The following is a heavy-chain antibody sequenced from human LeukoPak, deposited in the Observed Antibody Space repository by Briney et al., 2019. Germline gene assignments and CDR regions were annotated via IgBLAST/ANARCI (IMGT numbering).Heavy chain of an antibody. CDR3: AKDLTGYCSSTSCYMWFDP. CDR1: GFTFSNYG. V-gene: IGHV3-30*18. Sequence: GGSLRLSCAASGFTFSNYGIHWVRQAPGKGLEWVAVISYDGSNKYYADSVKGRFTIPRDNSKNTLYLQMNSLRAEDTAVYYCAKDLTGYCSSTSCYMWFDPWGQGTLVTVSS. J-gene: IGHJ5*02. CDR2: ISYDGSNK. D-gene: IGHD2-2*02.